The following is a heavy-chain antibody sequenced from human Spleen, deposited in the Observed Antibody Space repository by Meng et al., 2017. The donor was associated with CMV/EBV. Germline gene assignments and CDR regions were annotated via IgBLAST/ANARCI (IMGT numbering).Heavy chain of an antibody. CDR3: ARDRQWLAREGPFDF. CDR1: GGSFSSEA. D-gene: IGHD6-19*01. Sequence: SGGSFSSEAVTWVRQATGHGLEWMGGIVPMFGTANYAQKYRGRVTLTTDESTSTAYMELKSLRPDDTAVYYCARDRQWLAREGPFDFWGQGTLVTVSS. V-gene: IGHV1-69*05. J-gene: IGHJ4*02. CDR2: IVPMFGTA.